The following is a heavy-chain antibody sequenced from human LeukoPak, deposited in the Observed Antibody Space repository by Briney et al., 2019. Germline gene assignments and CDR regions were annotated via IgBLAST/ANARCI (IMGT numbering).Heavy chain of an antibody. Sequence: GGSLRLSCAASGFTLSSYTMHWVRQAPAKGLEWVAVISHDGSNKYYADSVKGGFTISRDNSKNTLYLQMNSLRAEDTAVYYCARDGDTYYYDSSGYLYWGQGTLVTVSS. CDR2: ISHDGSNK. J-gene: IGHJ4*02. CDR3: ARDGDTYYYDSSGYLY. CDR1: GFTLSSYT. V-gene: IGHV3-30-3*01. D-gene: IGHD3-22*01.